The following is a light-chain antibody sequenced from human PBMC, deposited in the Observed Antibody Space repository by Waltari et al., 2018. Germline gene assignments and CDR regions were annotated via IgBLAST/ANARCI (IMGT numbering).Light chain of an antibody. CDR1: QRNSHY. V-gene: IGKV1-39*01. CDR2: ATS. CDR3: QQSYS. J-gene: IGKJ5*01. Sequence: DFQMTQSPSSLSASVGDRVTITCQASQRNSHYLNWYQQKPGKAPKALIYATSTLQSGVPSRFSGSGSGTEFARTISSLQPEDFATYYCQQSYSFGQGTRLEIK.